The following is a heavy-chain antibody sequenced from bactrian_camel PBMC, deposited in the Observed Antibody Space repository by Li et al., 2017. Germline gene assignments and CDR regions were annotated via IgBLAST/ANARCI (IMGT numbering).Heavy chain of an antibody. D-gene: IGHD5*01. CDR3: AKDYVEGLGMDS. Sequence: VESGGGLVQPGGSLRLSCAASGFTGFTFSNYCMGWFRQAPGKEREGVAVTYTDGVTIYYDDSVKGRFTISRDNAKNTVYLQMNSLLPEDTAMCYCAKDYVEGLGMDSWGQGTQVTVS. CDR2: TYTDGVTI. CDR1: GFTGFTFSNYC. V-gene: IGHV3S1*01. J-gene: IGHJ4*01.